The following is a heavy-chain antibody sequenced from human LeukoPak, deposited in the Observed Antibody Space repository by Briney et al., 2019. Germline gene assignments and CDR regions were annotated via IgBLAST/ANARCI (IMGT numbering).Heavy chain of an antibody. J-gene: IGHJ4*02. CDR2: IGGSGTPI. CDR1: GFTFDDYY. Sequence: GGSLRLSCAASGFTFDDYYMSWVRQAPGKGLEWISYIGGSGTPIYYADSVRGRFTISRDNTKNSLYLQMNSLRAEDTAVYYCARPPTVTTRGYYFGYWGRGTLVTVSS. CDR3: ARPPTVTTRGYYFGY. D-gene: IGHD4-17*01. V-gene: IGHV3-11*04.